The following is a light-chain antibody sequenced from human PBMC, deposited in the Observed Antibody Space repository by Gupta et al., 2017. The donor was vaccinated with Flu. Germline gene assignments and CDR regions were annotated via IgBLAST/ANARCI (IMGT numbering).Light chain of an antibody. J-gene: IGKJ2*03. CDR2: SAS. V-gene: IGKV1-17*01. Sequence: DIQMTQSPSSLSASVGDRVTITCRTSQVIRNNLDWYQQKPGKAPKRLIYSASNLDRGVPSRFSGSGAGTEFTLTISSLQPEDFATYYCVQHHTSPRSFGQGTKLDI. CDR1: QVIRNN. CDR3: VQHHTSPRS.